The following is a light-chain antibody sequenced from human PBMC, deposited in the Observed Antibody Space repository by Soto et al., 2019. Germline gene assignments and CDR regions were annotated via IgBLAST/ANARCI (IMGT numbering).Light chain of an antibody. J-gene: IGKJ4*01. CDR3: QQYGSSPVT. Sequence: EIVLTQSPGTVSLSPGEGATLSCRASQSINSTYLAWYHQKPGQAPRLLIYGASTRATGIPDRFSGSASGTDFTLTISRLEPEDFAVYYCQQYGSSPVTFGGGTKVEIK. CDR1: QSINSTY. V-gene: IGKV3-20*01. CDR2: GAS.